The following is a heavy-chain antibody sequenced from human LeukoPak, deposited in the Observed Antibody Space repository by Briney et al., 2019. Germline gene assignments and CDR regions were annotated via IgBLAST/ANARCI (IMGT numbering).Heavy chain of an antibody. J-gene: IGHJ6*03. CDR1: GGSISSYY. CDR3: ARLSYCSSTSCYWGYYYMDV. CDR2: IYTSGST. D-gene: IGHD2-2*01. V-gene: IGHV4-4*09. Sequence: SETLSLTCTVSGGSISSYYWSWIRQPPGKGLEWIGYIYTSGSTNYNPSLKSRVTISVDTSKNQFSLKLSSVTAADTAVYYCARLSYCSSTSCYWGYYYMDVWGKGTTVTVSS.